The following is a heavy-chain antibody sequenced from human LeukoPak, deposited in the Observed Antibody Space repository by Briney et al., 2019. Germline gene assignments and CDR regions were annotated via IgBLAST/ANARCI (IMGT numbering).Heavy chain of an antibody. CDR3: ARDAAFDI. J-gene: IGHJ3*02. CDR1: GFTFSSYT. CDR2: ITSSSSYI. V-gene: IGHV3-21*01. Sequence: GGSLRLSCAASGFTFSSYTMNWVRQAPGKGLEWVSSITSSSSYIYYADSVQGRFTISRDNAKNSLYLQMSSLRAEDTAVYYCARDAAFDIWGQGTMVTVSS.